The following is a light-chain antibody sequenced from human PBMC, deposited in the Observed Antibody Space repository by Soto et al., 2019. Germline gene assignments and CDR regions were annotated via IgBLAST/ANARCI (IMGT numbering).Light chain of an antibody. CDR3: SSYSGTNYHYV. V-gene: IGLV2-8*01. CDR2: EVS. CDR1: SSDVGGYNY. Sequence: QSLLTQPPSASGSFGQSVTISCTGTSSDVGGYNYVSWYQQHPGKAPKLMIYEVSERPSGVPDRFSGSKSGNTASLTVFGLQADDEADYYCSSYSGTNYHYVFGTGTKVTVL. J-gene: IGLJ1*01.